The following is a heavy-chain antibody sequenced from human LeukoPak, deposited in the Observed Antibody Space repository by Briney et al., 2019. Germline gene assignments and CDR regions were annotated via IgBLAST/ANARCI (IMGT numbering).Heavy chain of an antibody. J-gene: IGHJ5*02. V-gene: IGHV1-69*13. CDR1: GGTFSSYA. D-gene: IGHD1-14*01. CDR2: IIPIFGTA. CDR3: ARDGVAGRYNWFDP. Sequence: SVKVSCKASGGTFSSYAISWVRQAPGQGLEWMGGIIPIFGTANYAQKSQGRVTITADESTSTAYMELSSLRSEDTAVYYCARDGVAGRYNWFDPWGQGTLVTVSS.